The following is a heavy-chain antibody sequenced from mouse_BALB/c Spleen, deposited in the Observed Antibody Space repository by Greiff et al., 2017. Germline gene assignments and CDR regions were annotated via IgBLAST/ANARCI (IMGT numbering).Heavy chain of an antibody. Sequence: VKLVESGPGLVQPSQSLSITCTVSGFSLTSYGVHWVRQSPGKGLEWLGVIWSGGSTDYNAAFISRLSISKDNSKSQVFFKMNSLQANDTAIYYCARGGRGWYFDVWGAGTTVTVSS. D-gene: IGHD3-3*01. CDR1: GFSLTSYG. CDR3: ARGGRGWYFDV. CDR2: IWSGGST. J-gene: IGHJ1*01. V-gene: IGHV2-2*02.